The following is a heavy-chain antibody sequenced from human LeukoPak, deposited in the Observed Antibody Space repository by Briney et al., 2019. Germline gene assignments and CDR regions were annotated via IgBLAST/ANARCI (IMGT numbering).Heavy chain of an antibody. D-gene: IGHD3-9*01. CDR1: GYSFTGHY. CDR3: ARGHFDWLHDY. V-gene: IGHV1-2*02. J-gene: IGHJ4*02. Sequence: ASVKVSCKASGYSFTGHYMHWVRQAPGQGLEWMGWINPKSGGTNYAQKFQGRVTMTRDTSISTAYMDMSSLRSDDTAVYYCARGHFDWLHDYWGQGTLVTVSS. CDR2: INPKSGGT.